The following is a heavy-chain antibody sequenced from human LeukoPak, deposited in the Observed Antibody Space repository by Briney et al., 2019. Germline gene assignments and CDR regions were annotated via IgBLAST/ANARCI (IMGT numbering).Heavy chain of an antibody. Sequence: PGGSLRLSCAASGFTFSNYWVTWVRQSPGKGLEWVAIIKQDGSDKYYVDSVKGRFTISRDNAKNSLYLQMSSLRAEDTAVYYCARGGHRQKEFWGQGTLVTVSS. CDR1: GFTFSNYW. CDR2: IKQDGSDK. V-gene: IGHV3-7*01. D-gene: IGHD3-10*01. J-gene: IGHJ4*02. CDR3: ARGGHRQKEF.